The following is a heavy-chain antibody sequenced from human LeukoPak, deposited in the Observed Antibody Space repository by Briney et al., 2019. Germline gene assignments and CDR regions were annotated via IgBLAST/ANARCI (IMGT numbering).Heavy chain of an antibody. CDR1: GFTFSDYY. D-gene: IGHD3-10*01. V-gene: IGHV4-30-4*01. J-gene: IGHJ5*02. CDR3: ARSLLLWFGESNGINWFDP. CDR2: IYYSGST. Sequence: LRLSCAASGFTFSDYYWSWIRQPPGKGLEWIGYIYYSGSTYYNPSLKSRVTISVDTSKNQFSLKLRSVTAADTAVYYCARSLLLWFGESNGINWFDPWGQGTLVTVSS.